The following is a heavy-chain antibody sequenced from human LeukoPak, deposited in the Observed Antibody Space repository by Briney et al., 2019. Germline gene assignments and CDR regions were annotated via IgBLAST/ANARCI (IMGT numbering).Heavy chain of an antibody. V-gene: IGHV3-30*18. CDR3: AKDRGDIVVVVAATDLDY. D-gene: IGHD2-15*01. CDR1: GFAFGGYV. CDR2: ISYDGSNK. Sequence: GGSLRLSCAASGFAFGGYVMHWVRQAPGKGLEWVAVISYDGSNKYYADSVKGRFTISRDNSKNTLYLQMNSLRAEDTAVYYCAKDRGDIVVVVAATDLDYWGQGTLVTVSS. J-gene: IGHJ4*02.